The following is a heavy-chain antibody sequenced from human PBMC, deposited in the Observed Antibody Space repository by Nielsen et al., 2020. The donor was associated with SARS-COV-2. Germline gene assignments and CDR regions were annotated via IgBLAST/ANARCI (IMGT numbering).Heavy chain of an antibody. D-gene: IGHD6-25*01. CDR1: GGTFSKYA. Sequence: SVKVSCKSSGGTFSKYAIKWVRQAPGQGLEWMGGIIPIFGTTNYAQKFQGRVTITADESTSTAYMELSSLRSEDTAVYYCARVAFPSIATDGYFDLWGRGTLVTVSS. CDR3: ARVAFPSIATDGYFDL. J-gene: IGHJ2*01. V-gene: IGHV1-69*13. CDR2: IIPIFGTT.